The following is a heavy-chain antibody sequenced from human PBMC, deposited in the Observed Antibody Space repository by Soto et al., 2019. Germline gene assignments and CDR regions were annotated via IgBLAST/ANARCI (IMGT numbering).Heavy chain of an antibody. V-gene: IGHV3-74*01. CDR3: ARAEVDY. CDR1: GFTFGNYW. J-gene: IGHJ4*02. Sequence: GGSLRLSCAASGFTFGNYWMHWVRQAPGKGPEWVSRLTSDGRTPYYADSVKGRFTVSRVNAKNTLYLQMNSLRAEDTAVYYCARAEVDYWGPGTLVTVSS. CDR2: LTSDGRTP.